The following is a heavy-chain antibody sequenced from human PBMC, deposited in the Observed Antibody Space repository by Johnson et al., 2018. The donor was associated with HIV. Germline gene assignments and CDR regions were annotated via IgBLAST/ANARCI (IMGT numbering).Heavy chain of an antibody. CDR3: ARGIMITFGGVIAHEAFDI. Sequence: VQLVESGGGLVQPGGSLRLSCAASGFTFSSYAMSWVRQAPGKGLEWVSAISGSGGSTYYADYVTGRFTISRDNSKNTLDLQMNSLRAEDPALYYCARGIMITFGGVIAHEAFDIWGQGTMVIVSS. CDR2: ISGSGGST. J-gene: IGHJ3*02. D-gene: IGHD3-16*02. V-gene: IGHV3-23*04. CDR1: GFTFSSYA.